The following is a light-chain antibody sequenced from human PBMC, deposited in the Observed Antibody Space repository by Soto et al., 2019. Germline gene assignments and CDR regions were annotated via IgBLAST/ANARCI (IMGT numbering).Light chain of an antibody. CDR3: QQLRSYPST. J-gene: IGKJ4*01. V-gene: IGKV1-9*01. CDR1: QDISSY. CDR2: AAS. Sequence: IQVTQSPSSLSASVGDRVTITCRASQDISSYLAWYQQKPGKAPTLLIYAASTLQSGVPSRFSGSGFGTDFTLTISSLQAEDFASDYCQQLRSYPSTFGGGTNVEIK.